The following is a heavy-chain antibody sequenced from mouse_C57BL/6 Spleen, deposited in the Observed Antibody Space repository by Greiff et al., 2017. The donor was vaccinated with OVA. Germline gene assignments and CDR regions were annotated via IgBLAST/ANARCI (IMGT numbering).Heavy chain of an antibody. CDR3: ARPLTTVVAYYFDY. Sequence: QVQLQQPGAELVRPGTSVKLSCKASGYTFTSYWMHWVQQRPGQGLEWIGVIDPSDSYTNYNQKFKGKATLTVDTSSSTAYMQLSSLTSEDSAVYYCARPLTTVVAYYFDYWGQGTTLTVSS. D-gene: IGHD1-1*01. CDR2: IDPSDSYT. V-gene: IGHV1-59*01. CDR1: GYTFTSYW. J-gene: IGHJ2*01.